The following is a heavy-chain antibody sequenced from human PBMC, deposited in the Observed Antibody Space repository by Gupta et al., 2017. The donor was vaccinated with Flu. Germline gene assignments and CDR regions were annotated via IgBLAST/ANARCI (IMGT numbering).Heavy chain of an antibody. CDR2: ISYDGSNE. CDR3: MKPWSSGSYVKTDY. CDR1: GFTFLNHA. V-gene: IGHV3-30*18. D-gene: IGHD3-10*01. J-gene: IGHJ4*02. Sequence: QVQLVESGGGVVRPGGSLNLPCPAPGFTFLNHALHWVRQAPGKGLEWVAEISYDGSNEYYADSVKGRFTISRDNSKNTLYLQMSSLRSEDTAVYFCMKPWSSGSYVKTDYWGQGTLVTVSS.